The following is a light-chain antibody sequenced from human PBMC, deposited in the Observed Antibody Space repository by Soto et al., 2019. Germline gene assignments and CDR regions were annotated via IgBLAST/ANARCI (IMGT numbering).Light chain of an antibody. J-gene: IGLJ1*01. Sequence: QSVLTQPASVSGSPGQSITISCTGTNSDVGGYKYVSWYQQQPGKAPKVMISEVSNRPSGVSNRFSGSKSGNTASLTISGLQAEDEADYYCHSYTSSSTYVFGTGTKLTVL. V-gene: IGLV2-14*01. CDR2: EVS. CDR1: NSDVGGYKY. CDR3: HSYTSSSTYV.